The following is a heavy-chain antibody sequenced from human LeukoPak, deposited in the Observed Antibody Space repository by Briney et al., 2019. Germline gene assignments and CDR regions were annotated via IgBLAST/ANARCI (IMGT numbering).Heavy chain of an antibody. CDR1: GFTFTSTW. J-gene: IGHJ4*02. V-gene: IGHV3-74*01. D-gene: IGHD6-19*01. Sequence: GGSLRLSCAASGFTFTSTWMNWVRQAPGKGPMWVSRINPEGTTTSYADSVKGRFSITRDNAKNSLYLQMNSLRAEDTAVYYCARDGGSAWFLDYWGQGTLVTVSS. CDR2: INPEGTTT. CDR3: ARDGGSAWFLDY.